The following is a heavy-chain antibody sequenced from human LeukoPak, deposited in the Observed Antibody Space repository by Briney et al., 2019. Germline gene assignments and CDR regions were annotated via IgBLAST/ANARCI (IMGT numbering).Heavy chain of an antibody. J-gene: IGHJ6*02. CDR1: GFTFSGNA. CDR2: ISGSGGST. V-gene: IGHV3-23*01. CDR3: AKDVRGEMATIPDV. Sequence: GGSLRLSCAASGFTFSGNAMSWVRQAPGKGLEWVSAISGSGGSTYYADSVKGRFTISRDNSKNTLYLQMNSLRAEDTAVYYCAKDVRGEMATIPDVWGQGTTVTVSS. D-gene: IGHD5-24*01.